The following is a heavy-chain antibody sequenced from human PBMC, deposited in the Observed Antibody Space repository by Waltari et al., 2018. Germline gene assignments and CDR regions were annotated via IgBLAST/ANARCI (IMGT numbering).Heavy chain of an antibody. CDR1: GFTVSSNY. D-gene: IGHD5-18*01. CDR2: IDSGGST. V-gene: IGHV3-66*02. CDR3: SYGRFEY. J-gene: IGHJ4*02. Sequence: EVQLVESGGGLVQPGGSLRLSCAGSGFTVSSNYMNWVRRTPGKGLEWVSIIDSGGSTYYADSVKGRFTISRDNSKNTLHLQMNSLRAEDTAVYFCSYGRFEYWGQGTLVTVSS.